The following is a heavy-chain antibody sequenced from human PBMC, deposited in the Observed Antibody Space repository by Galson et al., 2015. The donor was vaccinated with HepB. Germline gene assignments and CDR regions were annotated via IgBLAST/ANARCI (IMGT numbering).Heavy chain of an antibody. CDR1: GFTFSSYA. J-gene: IGHJ4*02. CDR2: ISYDGSNK. D-gene: IGHD3-16*01. V-gene: IGHV3-30*04. CDR3: AKPGGGYFDY. Sequence: LRLSCAASGFTFSSYAMHWVRQAPGKGLEWVAVISYDGSNKYYADSVKGRFTISRDNSKNTLYLQMNSLRAEDTAVYYCAKPGGGYFDYWGQGTLVTVSS.